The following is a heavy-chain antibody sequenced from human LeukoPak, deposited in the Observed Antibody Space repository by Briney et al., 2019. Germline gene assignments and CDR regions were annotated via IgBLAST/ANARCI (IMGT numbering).Heavy chain of an antibody. V-gene: IGHV3-21*04. Sequence: GGSQRLSCAASGFTFSIYSINWVRQAPGKGLEWVSFITGNSNYIYYADSVKGRFTISRDNSKNTLYLQMNSLRAEDTAVYYCARRAGAYSHPYDYWGQGTLVTVSS. D-gene: IGHD4/OR15-4a*01. CDR3: ARRAGAYSHPYDY. CDR1: GFTFSIYS. CDR2: ITGNSNYI. J-gene: IGHJ4*02.